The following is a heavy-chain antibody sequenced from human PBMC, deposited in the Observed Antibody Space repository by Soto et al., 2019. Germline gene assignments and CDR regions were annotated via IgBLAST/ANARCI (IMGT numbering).Heavy chain of an antibody. D-gene: IGHD1-1*01. V-gene: IGHV3-23*01. CDR3: VKDCFGILRLTTPDY. CDR1: GTSISSTDYY. J-gene: IGHJ4*02. CDR2: ISGSGSST. Sequence: ETLSLTCTVSGTSISSTDYYWGWIRQPPGKGLEWVSSISGSGSSTYYADSVKGRFTISRDNSKNTLYLQMNSLRAEDTAVYYCVKDCFGILRLTTPDYWGQGTLVTVSS.